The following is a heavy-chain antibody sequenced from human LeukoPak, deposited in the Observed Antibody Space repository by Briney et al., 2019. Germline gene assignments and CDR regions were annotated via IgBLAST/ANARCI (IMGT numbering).Heavy chain of an antibody. CDR2: IYSDNT. CDR1: GFTVSSNS. Sequence: PGGSLRLSCTVSGFTVSSNSMSWVRQAPGKGLEWVSFIYSDNTHYADSVKGRFTISRDNAKNSLYLQMNSLRAEDTAVYYCARRSSRSSMDVWGKGTTVTVSS. D-gene: IGHD6-6*01. J-gene: IGHJ6*04. V-gene: IGHV3-53*01. CDR3: ARRSSRSSMDV.